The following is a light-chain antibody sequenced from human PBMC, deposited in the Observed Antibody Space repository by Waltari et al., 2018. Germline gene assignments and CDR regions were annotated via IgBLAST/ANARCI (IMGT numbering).Light chain of an antibody. CDR1: QSVSSN. CDR3: QQRANWPPYT. Sequence: DIVLTQSPATLSLSPGERATLSCRASQSVSSNLAWYQQKPGQAPRLLIYDASNRATGIPARFSGSGSGTEFTLTINSLEPEDFAVYYCQQRANWPPYTFGQGTKLDIK. J-gene: IGKJ2*01. V-gene: IGKV3-11*01. CDR2: DAS.